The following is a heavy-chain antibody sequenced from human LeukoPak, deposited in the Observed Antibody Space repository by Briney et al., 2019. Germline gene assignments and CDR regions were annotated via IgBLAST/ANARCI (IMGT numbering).Heavy chain of an antibody. Sequence: ASVKASCKASGNTFSGYYMHWVRQAPGQGLEWMGWINPNSGGTNYAQKFQGRVTMTRDTSISTAYMELSRLRSDDTAVYYCAREDCSGGSCYSAFDYWGQGTLVTVSS. CDR2: INPNSGGT. CDR1: GNTFSGYY. CDR3: AREDCSGGSCYSAFDY. V-gene: IGHV1-2*02. D-gene: IGHD2-15*01. J-gene: IGHJ4*02.